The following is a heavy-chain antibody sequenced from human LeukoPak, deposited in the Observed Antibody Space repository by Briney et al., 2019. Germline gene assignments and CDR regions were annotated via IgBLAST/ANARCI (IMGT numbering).Heavy chain of an antibody. D-gene: IGHD5-24*01. J-gene: IGHJ4*02. V-gene: IGHV1-18*01. CDR3: ARGWIEMPTVYFDY. Sequence: GASVKVSFKASDYTFTSYGISWVRQAPGQGLEWMGWISTYTGNTKYTQKLQGRVTMTADTSTRTAYMELRSLTSDDTAVYYCARGWIEMPTVYFDYWGQGTLVSVSS. CDR1: DYTFTSYG. CDR2: ISTYTGNT.